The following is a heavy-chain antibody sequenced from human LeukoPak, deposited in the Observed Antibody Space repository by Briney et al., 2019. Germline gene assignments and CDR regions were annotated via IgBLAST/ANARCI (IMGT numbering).Heavy chain of an antibody. CDR1: GFNFRSCG. Sequence: QTGGSLRLSCAASGFNFRSCGMHWVRQAPGKGLEWVAVISYEGSKKYYADSVKGRFTISRDNSKNTLYLQMNSLRAEDTALYYCAKEGCGVDCYYYYGMDVWGQGTTVTVSS. D-gene: IGHD2-21*02. CDR3: AKEGCGVDCYYYYGMDV. CDR2: ISYEGSKK. V-gene: IGHV3-30*18. J-gene: IGHJ6*02.